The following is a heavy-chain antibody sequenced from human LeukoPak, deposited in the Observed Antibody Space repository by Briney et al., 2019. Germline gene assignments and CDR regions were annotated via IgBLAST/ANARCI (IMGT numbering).Heavy chain of an antibody. Sequence: SETLSLTCTVSGGSISSGDYYWSWIRQPPGKGLEWIGYIYYSGSTYYNPSLKSRVTISVDTSKNQFSLKLSSVTAADTAVYYCARVATQRRYIVVVPAAAYYFDYWGQGTLVTVSS. D-gene: IGHD2-2*01. J-gene: IGHJ4*02. CDR1: GGSISSGDYY. CDR3: ARVATQRRYIVVVPAAAYYFDY. V-gene: IGHV4-30-4*08. CDR2: IYYSGST.